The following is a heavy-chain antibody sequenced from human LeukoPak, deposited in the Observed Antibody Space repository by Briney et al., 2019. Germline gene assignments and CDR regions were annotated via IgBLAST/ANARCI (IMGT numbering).Heavy chain of an antibody. D-gene: IGHD2-2*01. V-gene: IGHV1-8*03. J-gene: IGHJ6*03. CDR1: GYTFTNYY. CDR2: MNPNSGNT. Sequence: ASVKVSCKASGYTFTNYYMHWVRQAPGQGLEWMGWMNPNSGNTGYAQKFQGRVTITRNTSISTAYMELSSLRSEDTAVYYCARGIPYCSSTSCYYYYYYMDVWGKGTTVTVSS. CDR3: ARGIPYCSSTSCYYYYYYMDV.